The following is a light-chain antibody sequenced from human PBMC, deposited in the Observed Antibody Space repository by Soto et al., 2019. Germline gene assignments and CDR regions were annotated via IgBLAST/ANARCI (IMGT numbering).Light chain of an antibody. CDR3: QSYDSSLSGDVV. CDR1: SSNIGAGYD. CDR2: GNT. Sequence: QLVLTQPPSVSGAPGQRVTISCTGSSSNIGAGYDVHWYQQLPGTAPKLLIYGNTNRPSGVPDRFSGSKSVTSASLAITGLQAEDEADYYCQSYDSSLSGDVVFGGGTQLTVL. V-gene: IGLV1-40*01. J-gene: IGLJ2*01.